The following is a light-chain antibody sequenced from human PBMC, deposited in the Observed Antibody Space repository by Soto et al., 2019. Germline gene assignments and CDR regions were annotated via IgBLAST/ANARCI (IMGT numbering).Light chain of an antibody. CDR2: KAS. V-gene: IGKV1-5*03. CDR3: QQYNTYSFT. Sequence: DIQMTQSPSTLSASVGDRVTMTCRASQKINDWLARYQQKPGKAPRLLIYKASTLESGVPSRFSGSGFGTEFTLTISSLQPDDFATYYCQQYNTYSFTFGPGAKVDIK. J-gene: IGKJ3*01. CDR1: QKINDW.